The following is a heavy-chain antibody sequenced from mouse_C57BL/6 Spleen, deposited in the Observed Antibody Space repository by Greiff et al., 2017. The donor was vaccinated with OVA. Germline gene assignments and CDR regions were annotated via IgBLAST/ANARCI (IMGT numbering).Heavy chain of an antibody. V-gene: IGHV5-9-1*02. CDR3: TRVSITTVVAEYFDV. D-gene: IGHD1-1*01. Sequence: DVQLVESGEGLVKPGGSLKLSCAASGFTFSSYAMSWVRQTPEKRLEWVAYISSGGDYIYYADTVKGRFTISRDNARNTLYLQMSSLKSEDTAMYYCTRVSITTVVAEYFDVWGTGTTVTVSS. CDR2: ISSGGDYI. J-gene: IGHJ1*03. CDR1: GFTFSSYA.